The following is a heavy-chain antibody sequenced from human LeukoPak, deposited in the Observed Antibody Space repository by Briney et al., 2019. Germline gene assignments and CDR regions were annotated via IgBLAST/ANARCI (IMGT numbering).Heavy chain of an antibody. CDR2: IYPSDSHT. CDR3: VRHYRPPQDSRAAKPTGYYYYYMDV. Sequence: GESLKIPCQGSGYTFPIYWIGWVRQTPGKGLEWMGIIYPSDSHTIYSPSFQGQVTVSADKSISIAYLQWSSLKASDTAIYYCVRHYRPPQDSRAAKPTGYYYYYMDVWGTGTTVIVSS. CDR1: GYTFPIYW. D-gene: IGHD3-16*02. V-gene: IGHV5-51*01. J-gene: IGHJ6*03.